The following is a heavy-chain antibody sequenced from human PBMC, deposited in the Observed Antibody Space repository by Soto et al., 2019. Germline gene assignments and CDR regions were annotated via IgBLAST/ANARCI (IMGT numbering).Heavy chain of an antibody. CDR2: INHSGST. Sequence: SETLSLTCAVYGGSFSGYYWSWIRQPPGKGLEWIGEINHSGSTNYNPSPKSRVTISVDTSKNQFSLKLSSVTAADTAVYYCARGVGQQLGYYYYGMDVWGQGTTVTVSS. CDR3: ARGVGQQLGYYYYGMDV. J-gene: IGHJ6*02. CDR1: GGSFSGYY. D-gene: IGHD6-13*01. V-gene: IGHV4-34*01.